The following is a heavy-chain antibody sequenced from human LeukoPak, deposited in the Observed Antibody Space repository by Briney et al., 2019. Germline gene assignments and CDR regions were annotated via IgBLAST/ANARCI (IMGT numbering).Heavy chain of an antibody. CDR3: ARHRDRQWLEDY. V-gene: IGHV4-39*01. CDR2: IYYTGSA. D-gene: IGHD6-19*01. J-gene: IGHJ4*02. Sequence: KPSETLSLTCTVSGGSISSSSYYWGWIRQPPGKGLEWIGSIYYTGSAYYNPSLQSRVTISVDTSKNQFSLKLSSVTAADTAVYYCARHRDRQWLEDYWGQGTLVTVSS. CDR1: GGSISSSSYY.